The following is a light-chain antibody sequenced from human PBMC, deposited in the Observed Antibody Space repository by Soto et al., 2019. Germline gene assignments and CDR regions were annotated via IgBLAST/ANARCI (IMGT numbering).Light chain of an antibody. V-gene: IGKV1-5*03. CDR3: QQYDSFPLT. Sequence: DIQMTQSPSTLSASVGDRVTITCRASQSISNWLAWYQQRPGRAPQLLIHKASTLETGVPSRFSGSGSGTEFTLTISSLQPDDFASYFCQQYDSFPLTFGRGTKVEIK. J-gene: IGKJ4*01. CDR1: QSISNW. CDR2: KAS.